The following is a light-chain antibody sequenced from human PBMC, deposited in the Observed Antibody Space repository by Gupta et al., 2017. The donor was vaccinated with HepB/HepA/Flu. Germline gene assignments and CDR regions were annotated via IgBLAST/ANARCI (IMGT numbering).Light chain of an antibody. Sequence: EIVLTQSPVTLSVSPGQSATLSCRASQSVSSSYLAWYQQKPGQAPRLLIYGASSRATGIPDRFSGSGSGTDFTLTISRLEPEDFAVYYCQQYGSSPRTFGQGTKVEIK. CDR1: QSVSSSY. J-gene: IGKJ1*01. CDR2: GAS. V-gene: IGKV3-20*01. CDR3: QQYGSSPRT.